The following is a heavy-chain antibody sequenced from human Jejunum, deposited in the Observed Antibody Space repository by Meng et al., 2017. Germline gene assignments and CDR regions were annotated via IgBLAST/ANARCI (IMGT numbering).Heavy chain of an antibody. J-gene: IGHJ4*02. CDR2: IYYYGNT. Sequence: QVQLQESGAGLEKTSQTLSLTCTVSGGSLASVSHPWTWIRQPPGKGLEYIGYIYYYGNTNYSPSLKSRVSISIATSKNQFSLRLNSVTAADTAVYYCAREVYLDTAMIIDSWGPGTLVTVSS. CDR1: GGSLASVSHP. V-gene: IGHV4-30-4*01. CDR3: AREVYLDTAMIIDS. D-gene: IGHD5-18*01.